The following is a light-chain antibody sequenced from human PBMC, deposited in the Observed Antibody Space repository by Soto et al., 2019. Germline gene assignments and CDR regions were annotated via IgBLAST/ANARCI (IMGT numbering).Light chain of an antibody. CDR1: SSDNGGYKY. Sequence: QSVLTQPPSASGSPGQSVTISCTGTSSDNGGYKYVCWYQKHPSKAPKIMIYEVSKRPSGVPDRFSGSQSGNKASPIVSGFQAEDEADYYCSSYAGSDNVLFGGGTKVTVL. J-gene: IGLJ2*01. V-gene: IGLV2-8*01. CDR2: EVS. CDR3: SSYAGSDNVL.